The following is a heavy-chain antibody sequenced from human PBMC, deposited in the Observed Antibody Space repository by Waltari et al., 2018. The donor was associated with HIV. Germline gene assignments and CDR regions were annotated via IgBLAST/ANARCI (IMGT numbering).Heavy chain of an antibody. CDR1: GFTFSSYG. CDR3: AKDAGYGGVEYYYYYYGMDV. D-gene: IGHD5-12*01. CDR2: ISYDGSNK. J-gene: IGHJ6*02. Sequence: QVQLVESGGGVVQPGRSLRLPCAASGFTFSSYGMPWVRKAPCKGLEWVAVISYDGSNKYYADSVKGRFTISRDNSKNTLYLQMNSLRAEDTAVYYCAKDAGYGGVEYYYYYYGMDVWGQGTTVTVSS. V-gene: IGHV3-30*18.